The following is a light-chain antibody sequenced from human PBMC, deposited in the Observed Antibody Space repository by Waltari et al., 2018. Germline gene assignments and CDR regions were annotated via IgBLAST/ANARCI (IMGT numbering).Light chain of an antibody. CDR3: LSYTTSSILGV. Sequence: QSVLTQPPSVSAAPGQMVSISCSGCSSTIGIKSVSWYQKPPETAPKLLIYEKFQRPSGIPHRFYGSKSGTSATLDITGLQTGDEGDYYCLSYTTSSILGVFGGGTKLTVL. V-gene: IGLV1-51*01. CDR2: EKF. CDR1: SSTIGIKS. J-gene: IGLJ3*02.